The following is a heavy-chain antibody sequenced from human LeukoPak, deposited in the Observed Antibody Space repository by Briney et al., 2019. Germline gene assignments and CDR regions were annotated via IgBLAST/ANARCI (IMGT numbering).Heavy chain of an antibody. D-gene: IGHD2-2*01. CDR3: AREYCSSTSCYPFDY. V-gene: IGHV4-4*07. Sequence: SETLSLTCTVSGGSISSYYWSSIRQPAGKGLEWIGRIYTSGSTNYNPSLKSRVTISVDKSKNQFSLKLSSVTAADTAVHYCAREYCSSTSCYPFDYWGQGTLVTVSS. CDR1: GGSISSYY. J-gene: IGHJ4*02. CDR2: IYTSGST.